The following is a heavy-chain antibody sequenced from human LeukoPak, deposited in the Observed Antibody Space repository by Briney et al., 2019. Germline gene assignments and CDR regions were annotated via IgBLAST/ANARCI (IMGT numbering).Heavy chain of an antibody. V-gene: IGHV1-46*01. J-gene: IGHJ4*02. D-gene: IGHD1-26*01. CDR3: ARVLGGRVGDY. Sequence: AAVKVSCKASGYSFTRYYMHWVRQAPGQGLEWMGIINPSGGSTTYAQKFQGRVTMTRDTSTSAVYMELSSLRSEDTAVYYCARVLGGRVGDYWGQGTLVTLSS. CDR1: GYSFTRYY. CDR2: INPSGGST.